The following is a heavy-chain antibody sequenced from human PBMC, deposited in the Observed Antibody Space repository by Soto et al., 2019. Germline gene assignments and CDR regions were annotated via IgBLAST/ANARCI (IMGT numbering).Heavy chain of an antibody. CDR1: GGSISSSSHY. CDR3: ANSVSYFSFDY. Sequence: TSETLSLTCTVSGGSISSSSHYWGWIRQPPGKGLEWVGTMSYSGSTYYNPSLKSRVTISVDTSKTQLSLKLSSVTAADTAVYYCANSVSYFSFDYWGQGTLVTVSS. J-gene: IGHJ4*02. D-gene: IGHD1-26*01. CDR2: MSYSGST. V-gene: IGHV4-39*01.